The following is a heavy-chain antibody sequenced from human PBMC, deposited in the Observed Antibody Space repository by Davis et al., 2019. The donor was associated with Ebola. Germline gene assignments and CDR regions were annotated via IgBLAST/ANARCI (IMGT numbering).Heavy chain of an antibody. D-gene: IGHD3-22*01. J-gene: IGHJ4*02. CDR3: ARAEYYYDSSGYYSFDY. V-gene: IGHV1-46*01. CDR1: GYTFTSYY. CDR2: INPSGGST. Sequence: AASVKVSCRASGYTFTSYYMHWVRQAPGQGLEWMGIINPSGGSTSYAQKFQGRVTMTRDTSASTAYMELSRLRSDDTAVYHCARAEYYYDSSGYYSFDYWGQGTLVTVSS.